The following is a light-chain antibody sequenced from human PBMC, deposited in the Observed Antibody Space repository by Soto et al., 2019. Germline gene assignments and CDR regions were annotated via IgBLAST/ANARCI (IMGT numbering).Light chain of an antibody. CDR3: GSYTTTSIF. CDR1: SSDVAGY. V-gene: IGLV2-14*01. CDR2: EVD. J-gene: IGLJ2*01. Sequence: QSALTQPASVSGSPGQSITISCTGTSSDVAGYVSWYQHYPGKAPKLVIYEVDNRPSGVSTRFSGSKSGNTASLTISGLQAEDEADYYCGSYTTTSIFFGGGTQLTVL.